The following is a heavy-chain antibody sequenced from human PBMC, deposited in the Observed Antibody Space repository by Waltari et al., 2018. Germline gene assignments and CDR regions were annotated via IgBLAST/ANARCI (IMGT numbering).Heavy chain of an antibody. CDR2: IGPDGSDK. D-gene: IGHD1-1*01. V-gene: IGHV3-7*01. CDR1: GFTISRFW. CDR3: VGWNDPINS. J-gene: IGHJ4*02. Sequence: EAQLVQSGGGLVKLGGSLTLSCAASGFTISRFWMTWIRQAPGQGLQWVAHIGPDGSDKYYVDSVKGRFTISRDNAENSLLLQMSSLRVEDTALYYCVGWNDPINSWGQGTLVAVSS.